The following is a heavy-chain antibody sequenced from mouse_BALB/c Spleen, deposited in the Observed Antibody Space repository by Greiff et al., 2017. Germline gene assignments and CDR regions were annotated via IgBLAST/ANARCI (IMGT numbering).Heavy chain of an antibody. CDR2: ISDGGSYT. CDR1: GFTFSDYY. Sequence: DVMLVESGGGLVKPGGSLKLSCAASGFTFSDYYMYWVRQTPEKRLEWVATISDGGSYTYYPDSVKGRFTISRDNAKNNLYLQMSSLKSEDTAMYYCARRGITTGDYFDYWGQGTTLTVSS. CDR3: ARRGITTGDYFDY. J-gene: IGHJ2*01. V-gene: IGHV5-4*02. D-gene: IGHD2-4*01.